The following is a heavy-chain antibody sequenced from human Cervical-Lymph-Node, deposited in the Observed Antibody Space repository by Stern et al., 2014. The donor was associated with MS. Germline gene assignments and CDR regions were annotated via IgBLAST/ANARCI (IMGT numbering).Heavy chain of an antibody. J-gene: IGHJ3*02. CDR3: ARGLRSHSGRDALDI. CDR1: GGTFRSYA. CDR2: IIPNSGTP. V-gene: IGHV1-69*01. D-gene: IGHD3-10*01. Sequence: VQLLESGAEVKKPGSSVMVSCKASGGTFRSYAISWVRQAPGQGLEWMGGIIPNSGTPNYALKFQGRVTINADESTSTVYMELSSLISQDTAVYYCARGLRSHSGRDALDIWGQGTMVTVSS.